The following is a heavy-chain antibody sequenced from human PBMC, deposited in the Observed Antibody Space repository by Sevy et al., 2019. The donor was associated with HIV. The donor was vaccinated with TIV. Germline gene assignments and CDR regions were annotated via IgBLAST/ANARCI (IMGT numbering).Heavy chain of an antibody. CDR1: GFTFDDYA. CDR3: AKDTALDSGRYSVQH. J-gene: IGHJ1*01. Sequence: GGSLRLSCAASGFTFDDYAMHWVRQAPGKGLEWVSLISWDGGSTYYADSVKGRFTISRDNSKNSLYLQMNSLRAEDTALYYCAKDTALDSGRYSVQHWGQGTLVTVSS. D-gene: IGHD6-19*01. V-gene: IGHV3-43D*04. CDR2: ISWDGGST.